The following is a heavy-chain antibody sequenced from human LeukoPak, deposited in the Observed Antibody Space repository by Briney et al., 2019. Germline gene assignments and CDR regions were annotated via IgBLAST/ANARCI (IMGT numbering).Heavy chain of an antibody. D-gene: IGHD3-22*01. J-gene: IGHJ1*01. V-gene: IGHV3-23*01. CDR2: ISGSGGST. CDR1: GFTFSSYA. CDR3: ATRITMIVVVISDDAEYFQH. Sequence: GGSLRLSCAASGFTFSSYAMSWLRQAPGKGLEWVLAISGSGGSTYYADSVKGRFTISRDNSKNTLYLQMNSLRAEDTAVYYCATRITMIVVVISDDAEYFQHWGQGTLVTVSS.